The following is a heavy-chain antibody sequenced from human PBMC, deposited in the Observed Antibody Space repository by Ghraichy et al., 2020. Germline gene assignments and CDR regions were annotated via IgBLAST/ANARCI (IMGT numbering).Heavy chain of an antibody. D-gene: IGHD3-10*01. CDR2: IYYSGST. V-gene: IGHV4-59*08. CDR1: GGSISSYY. Sequence: SQTLSLTCTVSGGSISSYYWSWIRQPPGKGLEWIGYIYYSGSTNYNPSLKSRVTISVDTSKNQFSLKLSSVTAADTAVYYCARPVQSRRGGFDLWGRGTLVTVSS. CDR3: ARPVQSRRGGFDL. J-gene: IGHJ2*01.